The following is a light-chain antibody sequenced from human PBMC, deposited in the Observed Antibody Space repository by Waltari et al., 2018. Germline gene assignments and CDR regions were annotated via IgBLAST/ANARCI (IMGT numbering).Light chain of an antibody. Sequence: QLVLTQSPSASASLGASVKLTCTLSSGHSSYAIAWHQQQPEKGPQYLMKVNNDGSPNKGDGITDRLSVSSSGAERYLTSSSLQSEDEADYYCQTWGPGIVVFGGGTKLTVL. CDR3: QTWGPGIVV. CDR1: SGHSSYA. V-gene: IGLV4-69*01. J-gene: IGLJ2*01. CDR2: VNNDGSP.